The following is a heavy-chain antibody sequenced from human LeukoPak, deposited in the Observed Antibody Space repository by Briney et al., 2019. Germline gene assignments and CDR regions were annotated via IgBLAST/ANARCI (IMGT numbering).Heavy chain of an antibody. Sequence: PSETLSLTCTVSSGSISSYYWSWIRQPPGKGLEGIGYIYYTGSINYNPSLKSRVSISVDTSKNQFSLRLSSVTAADTAMYYCARGGGSFVPYFDYWGQGTQVTVSS. D-gene: IGHD1-26*01. J-gene: IGHJ4*02. CDR1: SGSISSYY. V-gene: IGHV4-59*01. CDR3: ARGGGSFVPYFDY. CDR2: IYYTGSI.